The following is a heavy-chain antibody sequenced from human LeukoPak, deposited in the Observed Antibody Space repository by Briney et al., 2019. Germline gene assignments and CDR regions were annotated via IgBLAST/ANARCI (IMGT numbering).Heavy chain of an antibody. J-gene: IGHJ4*02. Sequence: ASVKVSCKASGYTFTNYYMHWARQAPGQGLEWMGIINPSGGSTSSAQKFQGRVTMTRDTSTSTFYMELSSLRSEDTAVYYCARDHRDSSSSRGYYFDYWGQGTLVTVSS. CDR1: GYTFTNYY. CDR2: INPSGGST. V-gene: IGHV1-46*01. D-gene: IGHD6-6*01. CDR3: ARDHRDSSSSRGYYFDY.